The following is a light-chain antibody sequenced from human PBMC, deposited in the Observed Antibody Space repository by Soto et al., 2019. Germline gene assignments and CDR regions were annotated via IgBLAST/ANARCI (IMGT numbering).Light chain of an antibody. CDR3: SSNTSSSTVV. V-gene: IGLV2-14*01. CDR1: SSDVGGYNY. J-gene: IGLJ2*01. CDR2: DVS. Sequence: QSALTQPASVSGSPGQSITISCTGTSSDVGGYNYVSWYQQHPGKAPKLMSYDVSNRPSGVSKRFSGSKSGNTASLTISGLQAEDEADYYCSSNTSSSTVVFGGGTKLTVL.